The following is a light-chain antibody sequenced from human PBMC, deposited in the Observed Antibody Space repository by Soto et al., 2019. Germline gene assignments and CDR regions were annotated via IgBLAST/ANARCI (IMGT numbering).Light chain of an antibody. CDR2: EGS. Sequence: QSALTQPASVSGSPGQSIPISCTGTSSDVGSYNLVSWYQQHPGKAPKLMIYEGSTRPSGVSNRFSGSKSGNTASLTISGLQAEDEADYYCCSYAGSSTLYVVFGGGTKLTVL. V-gene: IGLV2-23*01. CDR1: SSDVGSYNL. CDR3: CSYAGSSTLYVV. J-gene: IGLJ2*01.